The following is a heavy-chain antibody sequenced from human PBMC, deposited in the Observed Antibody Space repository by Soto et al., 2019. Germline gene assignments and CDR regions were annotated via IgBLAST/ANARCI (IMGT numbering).Heavy chain of an antibody. CDR1: GGTFSSYA. D-gene: IGHD3-22*01. Sequence: QVQLVQSGAEVKKPGSSVKVSCKASGGTFSSYAISWVRQAPGQGLEWMGGIIPIFGTANYAQKFQGRVTITADESTSTAYMELRSLRSEDTAVYYCARDHYYERGGEEAFEIWGKGTMVTVSS. V-gene: IGHV1-69*01. J-gene: IGHJ3*02. CDR2: IIPIFGTA. CDR3: ARDHYYERGGEEAFEI.